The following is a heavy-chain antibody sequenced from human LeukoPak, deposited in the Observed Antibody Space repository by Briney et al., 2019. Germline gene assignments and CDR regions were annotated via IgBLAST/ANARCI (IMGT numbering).Heavy chain of an antibody. J-gene: IGHJ5*02. CDR2: ISGSGGST. CDR3: AKESVKRGNTIFGVVTRRNWFDP. V-gene: IGHV3-23*01. Sequence: GGSLRLSCAASGFTFSSYAMSWVRQAPGKGLEWVSAISGSGGSTYYADSVKGRFTISRDNSENTLYLQMNSLRAEDTAVYYCAKESVKRGNTIFGVVTRRNWFDPWGQGTLVTVSS. D-gene: IGHD3-3*01. CDR1: GFTFSSYA.